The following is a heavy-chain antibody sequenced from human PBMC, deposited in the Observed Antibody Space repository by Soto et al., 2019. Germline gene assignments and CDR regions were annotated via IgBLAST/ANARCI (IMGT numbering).Heavy chain of an antibody. D-gene: IGHD4-17*01. CDR2: FYYTGST. V-gene: IGHV4-39*02. CDR3: ARPSSSTVTTGATFDI. CDR1: EGYIRSLGDC. J-gene: IGHJ3*02. Sequence: LVILSVRNSVSEGYIRSLGDCWVCIRQPPGKGLEWIGSFYYTGSTYYNPSLKSRVTISVDTSKNHFSLKLTSVTAADTAVYYCARPSSSTVTTGATFDIWGQGTMVTLPS.